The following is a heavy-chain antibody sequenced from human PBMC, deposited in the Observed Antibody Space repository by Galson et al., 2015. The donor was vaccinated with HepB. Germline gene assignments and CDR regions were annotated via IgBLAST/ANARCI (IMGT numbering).Heavy chain of an antibody. D-gene: IGHD3-22*01. CDR2: ISYDGSDK. V-gene: IGHV3-30*03. J-gene: IGHJ4*02. CDR3: ARDALSSGYYSNYYFDY. CDR1: GFTFSSYG. Sequence: SLRLSCAASGFTFSSYGMHWVRQAPGKGLEWVAVISYDGSDKYYADSVKGRFTISRDNSKNTLYLQMNSLRAEDTAVYYCARDALSSGYYSNYYFDYWGQGTLVTVSS.